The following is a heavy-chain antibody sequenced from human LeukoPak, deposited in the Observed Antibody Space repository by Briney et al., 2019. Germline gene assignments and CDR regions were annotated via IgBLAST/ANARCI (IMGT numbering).Heavy chain of an antibody. CDR2: INPNNGGT. Sequence: GASVKVSCKASGYTFTVYYIHWLRQAPGQGLEWLGWINPNNGGTLYAQKFQGGVTMTRDTSISAAYMELNRLTADDTAVYYCARGVATAGAKFFDYWGQGTLVTVSS. D-gene: IGHD6-13*01. V-gene: IGHV1-2*02. CDR3: ARGVATAGAKFFDY. J-gene: IGHJ4*02. CDR1: GYTFTVYY.